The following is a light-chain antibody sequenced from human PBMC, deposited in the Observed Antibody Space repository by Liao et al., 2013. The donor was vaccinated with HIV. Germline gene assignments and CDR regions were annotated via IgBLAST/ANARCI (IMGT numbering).Light chain of an antibody. J-gene: IGLJ2*01. CDR3: QAWDRNTAI. CDR1: YLTDKY. V-gene: IGLV3-1*01. Sequence: SSELTQSPSVSVSPGQTASITCSGDYLTDKYASWYQHKPGQSPLLVIYQDTYRPSGIPERFSGSNSGNTATLTISGTQPMDEADYYCQAWDRNTAIFGGGTKLTVL. CDR2: QDT.